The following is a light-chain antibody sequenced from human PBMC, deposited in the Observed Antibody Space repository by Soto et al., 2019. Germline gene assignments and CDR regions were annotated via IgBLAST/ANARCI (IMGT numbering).Light chain of an antibody. V-gene: IGKV3D-20*02. CDR2: GAS. J-gene: IGKJ5*01. CDR1: QSVTSSY. CDR3: QQRDKWPIT. Sequence: EIVLTQSPGTLSLSPGERATLSCRASQSVTSSYLAWYQQKPGQGPRLLIYGASSRATGIPDRFSGSGSGRDFTLTISGLEPEDFSVYYCQQRDKWPITFGQGTRLEIK.